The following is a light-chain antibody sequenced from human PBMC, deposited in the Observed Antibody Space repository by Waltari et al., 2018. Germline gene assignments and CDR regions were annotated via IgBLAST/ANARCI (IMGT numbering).Light chain of an antibody. CDR2: DVN. CDR3: SSFTRASSWV. V-gene: IGLV2-14*03. J-gene: IGLJ3*02. CDR1: SSDVGAYNY. Sequence: HSALAQPASVSGSPGQSITISCTGTSSDVGAYNYVSWYQQHPGKAPRLMIYDVNNRPPGVSNRFSGSKSGTTASLTISGLQAEDEADYYCSSFTRASSWVFGGGTKLTV.